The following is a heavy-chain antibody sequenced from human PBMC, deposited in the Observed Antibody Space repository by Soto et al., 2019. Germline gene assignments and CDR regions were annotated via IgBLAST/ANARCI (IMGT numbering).Heavy chain of an antibody. CDR3: AIARRGYDDFDY. D-gene: IGHD5-12*01. J-gene: IGHJ4*02. CDR1: CGSISSGDYY. V-gene: IGHV4-30-4*01. CDR2: IYYSGST. Sequence: SENLSLTCNVSCGSISSGDYYWSWIRQPPGKGLEWIRSIYYSGSTYYKPHLKSRVTISVDTSKNQFSLKLNSVTAADTTVYDCAIARRGYDDFDYWGQGTMVTVSS.